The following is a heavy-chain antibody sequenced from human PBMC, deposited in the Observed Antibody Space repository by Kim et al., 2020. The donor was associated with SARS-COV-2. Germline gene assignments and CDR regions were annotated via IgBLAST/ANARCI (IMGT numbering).Heavy chain of an antibody. CDR2: ITTSSTYT. Sequence: GGSLRLSCAASGFTFSDYYMSWIRQAPGKGLECVSYITTSSTYTNYADSVKGRFTISRDNAENSLYLQMNSLRADDTAVYYCARRRSSWYSQIDFWGQGTLVTVSS. CDR1: GFTFSDYY. D-gene: IGHD6-13*01. CDR3: ARRRSSWYSQIDF. J-gene: IGHJ4*02. V-gene: IGHV3-11*03.